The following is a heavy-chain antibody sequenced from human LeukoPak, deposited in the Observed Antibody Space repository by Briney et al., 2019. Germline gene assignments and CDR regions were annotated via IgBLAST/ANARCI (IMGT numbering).Heavy chain of an antibody. J-gene: IGHJ5*02. CDR3: AASQGPVLLYGPRGFDP. Sequence: ASVKVSCKASGFTFTSSAVQWVRQARGQRLAWIGWIVVGSGNTNYAQKFQERVTITRDMSTSTAYMELSSLRSEDTAVYYCAASQGPVLLYGPRGFDPWGQGTLVTVSS. D-gene: IGHD3-10*01. CDR2: IVVGSGNT. V-gene: IGHV1-58*01. CDR1: GFTFTSSA.